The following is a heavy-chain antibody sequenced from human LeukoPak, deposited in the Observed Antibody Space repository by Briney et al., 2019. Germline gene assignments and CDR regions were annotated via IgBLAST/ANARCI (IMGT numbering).Heavy chain of an antibody. CDR2: INTNTGNP. Sequence: ASVKVSCKASGYTFTSYAMNWVRQAPGQGLEWMGWINTNTGNPTYAQGFTGRFVFSLDTSVSTAYLQISSLKASDTAMYYCARLPPGDSGRGGAFDIWGQGTMVTVSS. J-gene: IGHJ3*02. D-gene: IGHD3-16*01. CDR3: ARLPPGDSGRGGAFDI. V-gene: IGHV7-4-1*02. CDR1: GYTFTSYA.